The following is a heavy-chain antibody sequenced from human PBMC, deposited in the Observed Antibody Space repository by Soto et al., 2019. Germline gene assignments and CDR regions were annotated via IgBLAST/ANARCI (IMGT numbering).Heavy chain of an antibody. D-gene: IGHD3-9*01. V-gene: IGHV1-18*01. CDR1: GYTFSTYG. CDR3: ARYFDWSLVDAFNI. J-gene: IGHJ3*02. CDR2: TSPYNGNT. Sequence: ASVKVSCKASGYTFSTYGITWVRQAPGQGLEWMGWTSPYNGNTDYAQNLQGRVTMTTDTSTSTAYMELRSLRSDDTALYTWARYFDWSLVDAFNIWGQGTMFTVS.